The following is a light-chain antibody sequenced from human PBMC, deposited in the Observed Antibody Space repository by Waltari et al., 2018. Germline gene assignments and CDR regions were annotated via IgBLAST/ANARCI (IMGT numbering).Light chain of an antibody. CDR3: AVWDDSLSGRV. J-gene: IGLJ3*02. Sequence: QSVLTQPPSASGTPGQRVTISCSGSRSNIGHNYLYWYQQLPGTAPKLLIYRNNQRPSGVPDRFSGSKSGTSASLAISGLRSEDEADYYCAVWDDSLSGRVFGGGTKVTVL. CDR2: RNN. CDR1: RSNIGHNY. V-gene: IGLV1-47*01.